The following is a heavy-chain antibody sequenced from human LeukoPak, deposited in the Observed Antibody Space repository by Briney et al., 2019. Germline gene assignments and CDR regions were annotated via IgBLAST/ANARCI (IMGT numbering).Heavy chain of an antibody. J-gene: IGHJ4*02. CDR1: GFTFSSYW. D-gene: IGHD2-15*01. CDR3: ARVEGGGLSYYFDY. CDR2: IKQDGSEK. Sequence: GGSLRLSCAASGFTFSSYWMSWVRQAPGKGLEWLANIKQDGSEKYYVDSVKGRFTISRDNAKNSLYLQMNSLRAEDTAVYYCARVEGGGLSYYFDYWGQGTLVTVSS. V-gene: IGHV3-7*01.